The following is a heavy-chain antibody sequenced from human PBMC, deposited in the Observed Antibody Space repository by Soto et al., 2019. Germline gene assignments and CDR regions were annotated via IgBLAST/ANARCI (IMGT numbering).Heavy chain of an antibody. CDR2: ISGSSSTT. CDR1: GFTFNKYA. CDR3: APTRYDYGDDAVGY. Sequence: EVQLLEYGGGLVQRGESLRLSCVASGFTFNKYAMTWVRQAPGKGLEWVSSISGSSSTTYYADSVKGRFTISRDNSKNTEYLHMNTLSTEDTAVYYCAPTRYDYGDDAVGYWGQGTLVTVSS. J-gene: IGHJ4*01. D-gene: IGHD4-17*01. V-gene: IGHV3-23*01.